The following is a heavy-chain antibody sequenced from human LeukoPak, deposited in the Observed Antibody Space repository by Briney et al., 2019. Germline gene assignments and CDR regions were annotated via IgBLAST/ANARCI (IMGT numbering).Heavy chain of an antibody. CDR3: ATRGKY. J-gene: IGHJ4*02. V-gene: IGHV1-18*01. D-gene: IGHD1-14*01. Sequence: AASVKVSCKASGYTFTSYGISWVRQAPGQGLEWMGWISAYNGNTNYAQKFQGRVTMTEDTSTDTAYMELSSLRSEDTAVYYCATRGKYWGQGTLVTVSS. CDR1: GYTFTSYG. CDR2: ISAYNGNT.